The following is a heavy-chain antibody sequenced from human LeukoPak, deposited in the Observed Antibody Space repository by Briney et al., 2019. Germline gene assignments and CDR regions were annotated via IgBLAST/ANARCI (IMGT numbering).Heavy chain of an antibody. CDR2: IPYDGSNK. J-gene: IGHJ3*02. CDR1: GFTFRNFV. V-gene: IGHV3-30-3*01. Sequence: GGSLRLSCAAYGFTFRNFVLHLVRQAPGKGLEWVATIPYDGSNKYYADSVKGRFTISRDNAKNSLYLQMNSLRAEDTAVYYCARGKSGYAFDIWGQGTMVTVSS. D-gene: IGHD3-3*01. CDR3: ARGKSGYAFDI.